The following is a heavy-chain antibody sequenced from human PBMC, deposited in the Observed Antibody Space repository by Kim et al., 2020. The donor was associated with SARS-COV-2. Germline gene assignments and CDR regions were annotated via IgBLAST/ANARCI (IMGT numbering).Heavy chain of an antibody. Sequence: GGSLRLSCPASGFTLSSCWMHSLRQALGMGRMWGSRFNGEGRDTAYEDSGNGRFTISRDNAHNTQYLQMNSLNDEDATVYYCARHECNGGSCAFDPWGQGTVITLSS. CDR3: ARHECNGGSCAFDP. D-gene: IGHD2-15*01. J-gene: IGHJ5*01. CDR1: GFTLSSCW. V-gene: IGHV3-74*01. CDR2: FNGEGRDT.